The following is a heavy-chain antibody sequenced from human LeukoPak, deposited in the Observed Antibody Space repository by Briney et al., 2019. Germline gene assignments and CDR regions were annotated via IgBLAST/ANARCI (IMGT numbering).Heavy chain of an antibody. CDR3: ARDLLLWFGELSGDSDY. CDR2: IWYDGSIQ. J-gene: IGHJ4*02. D-gene: IGHD3-10*01. CDR1: GFTFSSYG. Sequence: GRSLRLSCAASGFTFSSYGMHWVRQAPGKGLEWVAAIWYDGSIQYYADSVKGRFTISRDNSKNTLYLQMDSLRAEDTAVYYCARDLLLWFGELSGDSDYWGQGTLVTVSS. V-gene: IGHV3-33*01.